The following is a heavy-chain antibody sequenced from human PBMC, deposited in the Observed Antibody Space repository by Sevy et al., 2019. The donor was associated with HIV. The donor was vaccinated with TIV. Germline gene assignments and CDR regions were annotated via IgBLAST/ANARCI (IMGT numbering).Heavy chain of an antibody. CDR3: TTLAAADLGVLSLP. CDR1: GFTFSIAW. D-gene: IGHD6-13*01. V-gene: IGHV3-15*01. J-gene: IGHJ5*02. CDR2: IKSKADGGTT. Sequence: GGSLRLSCAASGFTFSIAWMSWVRQAPGKGLEWVGRIKSKADGGTTDYTAPVKGRFTISRDDSKNTLYLHINTLKTEDTAVYYCTTLAAADLGVLSLPWGQGTLVTVSS.